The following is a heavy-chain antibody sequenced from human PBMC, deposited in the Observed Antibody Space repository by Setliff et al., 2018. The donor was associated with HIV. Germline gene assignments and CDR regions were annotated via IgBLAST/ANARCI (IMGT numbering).Heavy chain of an antibody. CDR1: GFTFSSYA. Sequence: PGGSLRLSCAASGFTFSSYAMSWVRQAPGKGLEWVSAISGSGGSTYYADSVKGRFTISRDNSKNTLYLQMSSLRAEDTAVYYCAKTLPTLYPPHDYYFAMDVWGQGTTVTVSS. V-gene: IGHV3-23*01. J-gene: IGHJ6*02. D-gene: IGHD2-15*01. CDR3: AKTLPTLYPPHDYYFAMDV. CDR2: ISGSGGST.